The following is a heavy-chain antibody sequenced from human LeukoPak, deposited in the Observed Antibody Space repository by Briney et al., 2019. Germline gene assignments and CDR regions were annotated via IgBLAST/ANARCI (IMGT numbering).Heavy chain of an antibody. Sequence: GGSLRLSCAASGFTFRSYAMSWVRQAPGKGLEWVSAISGSDGHTYYADSVKGRFTISSDNSKNTLYLQMFSLRAEDTAVYYCAKGPFRVGASAVPSDAFDIWGQGTMVTVSS. D-gene: IGHD1-26*01. CDR2: ISGSDGHT. V-gene: IGHV3-23*01. CDR1: GFTFRSYA. CDR3: AKGPFRVGASAVPSDAFDI. J-gene: IGHJ3*02.